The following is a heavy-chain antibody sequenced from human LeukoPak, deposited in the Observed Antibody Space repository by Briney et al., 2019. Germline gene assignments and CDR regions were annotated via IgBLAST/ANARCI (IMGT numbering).Heavy chain of an antibody. Sequence: PGKSLRLSCAASGFTFSSYAMHWVRQAPGKGLEWVAVISYDGSNKYYADSVKGRFTISRDNSKNTLYVQVNSLRAEDTAVYYCARDGRLGSNPRYWGQGTLVTVSS. D-gene: IGHD3-16*01. CDR2: ISYDGSNK. CDR3: ARDGRLGSNPRY. J-gene: IGHJ4*02. V-gene: IGHV3-30*03. CDR1: GFTFSSYA.